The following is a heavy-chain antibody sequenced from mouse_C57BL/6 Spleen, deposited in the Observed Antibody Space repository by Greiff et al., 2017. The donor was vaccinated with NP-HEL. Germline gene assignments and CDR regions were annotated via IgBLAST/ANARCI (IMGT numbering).Heavy chain of an antibody. J-gene: IGHJ4*01. Sequence: QVQLKESGPGLVAPSQSLSITCTVSGFSLTSYGVHWVRQPPGKGLGWLVVIWSDGSPTYNSALKSRLSISKDNSKSQVFLKMNSLQTDDTAMYYCARHEGTYYDYDGYAMDYWGQGTSVTVSS. CDR2: IWSDGSP. CDR1: GFSLTSYG. V-gene: IGHV2-6-1*01. D-gene: IGHD2-4*01. CDR3: ARHEGTYYDYDGYAMDY.